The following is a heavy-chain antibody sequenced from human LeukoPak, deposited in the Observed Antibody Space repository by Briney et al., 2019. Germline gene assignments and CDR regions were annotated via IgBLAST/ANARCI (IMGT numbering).Heavy chain of an antibody. D-gene: IGHD3-10*01. CDR2: ISTSGRTI. Sequence: PGGSLGLSCAASGFIFGSFEMNWVRQAPGKGLEWVSYISTSGRTIHYADSVKGRFTISRDNAKNSLFLQMDSLRAEDTAVYYCARDLFGALDYWGQGALVTVSS. CDR1: GFIFGSFE. V-gene: IGHV3-48*03. J-gene: IGHJ4*02. CDR3: ARDLFGALDY.